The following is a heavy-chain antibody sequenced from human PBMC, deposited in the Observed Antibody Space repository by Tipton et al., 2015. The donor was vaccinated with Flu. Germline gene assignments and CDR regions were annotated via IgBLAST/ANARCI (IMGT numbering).Heavy chain of an antibody. CDR2: TYYTGYP. D-gene: IGHD3-16*01. CDR3: AKVKFGWVES. CDR1: DGSISSSSYY. Sequence: TLSLTCSVSDGSISSSSYYWGWIRQPPGRGLEWVGSTYYTGYPYHNPSLKSRLAMSIDTSKNQFSLRLSSMTAADTAVYYCAKVKFGWVESWAQGSLLTVSS. J-gene: IGHJ5*01. V-gene: IGHV4-39*07.